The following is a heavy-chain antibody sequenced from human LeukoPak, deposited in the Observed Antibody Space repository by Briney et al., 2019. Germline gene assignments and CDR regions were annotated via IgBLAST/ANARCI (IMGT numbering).Heavy chain of an antibody. D-gene: IGHD6-19*01. V-gene: IGHV3-23*01. CDR3: VKDAYSGWITRVH. CDR1: AFTFSSYA. Sequence: PGGSLRLSCAVSAFTFSSYAMSWVRQAPGKGLEWVSGINGSGAGTYYADSVKGRFTISRDNSKNTLYLQMNSLRAEDTAVYYCVKDAYSGWITRVHWCQGTLVTVSS. CDR2: INGSGAGT. J-gene: IGHJ4*02.